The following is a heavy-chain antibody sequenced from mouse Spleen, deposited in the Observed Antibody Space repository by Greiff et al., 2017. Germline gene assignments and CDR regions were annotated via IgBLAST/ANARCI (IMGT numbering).Heavy chain of an antibody. CDR2: IWGGGST. CDR1: GFSLTSYG. D-gene: IGHD2-1*01. V-gene: IGHV2-6*01. Sequence: VNVVESGPGLVAPSQSLSITCTVSGFSLTSYGVDWVRQSPGKGLEWLGVIWGGGSTNYNSALKSRLSISKDNSKSQVFLKMNSLQTDDTAMYYCASDRGNYVPFAYWGQGTLVTVSA. J-gene: IGHJ3*01. CDR3: ASDRGNYVPFAY.